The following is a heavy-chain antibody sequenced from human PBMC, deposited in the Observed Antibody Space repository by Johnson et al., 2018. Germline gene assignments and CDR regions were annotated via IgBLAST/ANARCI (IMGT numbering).Heavy chain of an antibody. CDR1: GFTISSYW. Sequence: VQLQESGGGLVQPGGSLRLSCAASGFTISSYWMHWVRQAPGKGLVWVSRINSDGSSKGYADSVKGRFTIFRDNSRNTLTRQMNSLRPGDTALYYCAKEGDNISYLSFDYWGQGTLVTVSS. D-gene: IGHD1-1*01. CDR2: INSDGSSK. J-gene: IGHJ4*02. V-gene: IGHV3-74*01. CDR3: AKEGDNISYLSFDY.